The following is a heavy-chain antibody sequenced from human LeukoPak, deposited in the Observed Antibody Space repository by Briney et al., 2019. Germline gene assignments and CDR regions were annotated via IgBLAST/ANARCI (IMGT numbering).Heavy chain of an antibody. CDR1: GGTFSSYA. Sequence: ASVKVSCKASGGTFSSYAISWVRQAPGHGLEWMGGIIPILGTANYAQKFQGRVTITTDESTSTAYMELSSLRSEDTAVYYCARHSSGWYLDDYWGQGTLVTVSS. D-gene: IGHD6-19*01. CDR3: ARHSSGWYLDDY. CDR2: IIPILGTA. J-gene: IGHJ4*02. V-gene: IGHV1-69*05.